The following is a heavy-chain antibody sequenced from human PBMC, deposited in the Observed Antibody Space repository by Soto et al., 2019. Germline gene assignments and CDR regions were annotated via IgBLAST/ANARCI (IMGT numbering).Heavy chain of an antibody. CDR2: IFASGST. J-gene: IGHJ2*01. Sequence: QVQLQESGPGLVKPSQTLSLTCTVSGGSISGGVYYWSWIRQPPGKGLEWIGYIFASGSTYYNPSVMSRVTISVDTSKHQFSMRLSSVTAADTAVYYCAREIIPLTTDWYFDLWGRGTLVTVSS. D-gene: IGHD4-17*01. V-gene: IGHV4-30-4*01. CDR3: AREIIPLTTDWYFDL. CDR1: GGSISGGVYY.